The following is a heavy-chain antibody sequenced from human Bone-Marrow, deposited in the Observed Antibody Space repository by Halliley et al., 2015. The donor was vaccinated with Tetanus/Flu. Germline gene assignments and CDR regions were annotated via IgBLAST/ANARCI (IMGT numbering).Heavy chain of an antibody. CDR2: INPSDGTT. D-gene: IGHD1-26*01. V-gene: IGHV1-46*01. Sequence: LEGMGIINPSDGTTTYAQKFQVRVTMTRDASTSTVHLELSGLRSEDTAVYYCARLGFSGRPFDYWGQGTQVTVSS. CDR3: ARLGFSGRPFDY. J-gene: IGHJ4*02.